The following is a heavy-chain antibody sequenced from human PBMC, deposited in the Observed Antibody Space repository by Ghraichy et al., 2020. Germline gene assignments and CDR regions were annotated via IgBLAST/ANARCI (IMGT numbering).Heavy chain of an antibody. CDR2: INHSGST. J-gene: IGHJ4*02. Sequence: SQTLSLTCAVYGGSFSGYYWSWIRQPPGKGLEWIGEINHSGSTNYNPSLKSRVTISVDKSKNQFSLKLSSVTAADTAVYYCARDLGIVGAGHFDYWGQGTLVTVSS. D-gene: IGHD1-26*01. CDR3: ARDLGIVGAGHFDY. CDR1: GGSFSGYY. V-gene: IGHV4-34*01.